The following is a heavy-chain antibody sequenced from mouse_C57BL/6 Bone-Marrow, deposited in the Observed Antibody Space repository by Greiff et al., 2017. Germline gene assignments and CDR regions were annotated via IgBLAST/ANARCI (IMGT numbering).Heavy chain of an antibody. D-gene: IGHD4-1*02. CDR1: GYTFTGYW. Sequence: QVQLQQSGAELMKPGASVKLSCKATGYTFTGYWIEWVKQRPGHGLEWIGEILPGSGSTNYNEKFKGKATFTADTSSNTAYMQLSSLTTEDSAIYYCASFLNCDWFAYWGQGTLVTVSA. CDR3: ASFLNCDWFAY. J-gene: IGHJ3*01. CDR2: ILPGSGST. V-gene: IGHV1-9*01.